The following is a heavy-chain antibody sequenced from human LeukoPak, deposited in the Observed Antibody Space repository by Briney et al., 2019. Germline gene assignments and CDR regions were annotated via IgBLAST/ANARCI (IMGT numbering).Heavy chain of an antibody. Sequence: SETLSLTCTVSGGSITSRTYYWGWIRQPPGKGLEWIGSIHYSGSTYYSPSLKSRVTISVDTSKNQFSLMLRSVTAADTAVYYCTRVECIDGSCYTLGYWGPGTLVIVSS. V-gene: IGHV4-39*07. CDR2: IHYSGST. CDR3: TRVECIDGSCYTLGY. CDR1: GGSITSRTYY. J-gene: IGHJ4*02. D-gene: IGHD2-15*01.